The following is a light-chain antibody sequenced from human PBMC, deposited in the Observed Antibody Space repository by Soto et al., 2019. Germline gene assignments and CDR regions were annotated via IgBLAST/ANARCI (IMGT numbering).Light chain of an antibody. CDR1: SSDVGGYNY. J-gene: IGLJ3*02. Sequence: QSALTQPASVSGSPGQSIAISCTGTSSDVGGYNYVSWYQRHPGKTPKLIIYDVSNPPSGVSDRFAGSRSGNTAPLTISGIQSEVEADYYCSSYATSNTVLFGGGTRLAVL. CDR2: DVS. CDR3: SSYATSNTVL. V-gene: IGLV2-14*03.